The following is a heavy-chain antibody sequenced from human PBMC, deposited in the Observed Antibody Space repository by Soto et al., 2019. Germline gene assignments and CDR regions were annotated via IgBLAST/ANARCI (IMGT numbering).Heavy chain of an antibody. CDR3: EREIMPLTNDWFFDL. CDR2: IFDSGST. V-gene: IGHV4-30-4*02. Sequence: SDTLALSCTVSGVSMYVEVHSWSWIRHPPGKDLEWIGYIFDSGSTYYNPSFKSRLSISVDTSKNLFSLRLSSVTAADTAVYYCEREIMPLTNDWFFDLWVRGTLVTVSS. J-gene: IGHJ2*01. CDR1: GVSMYVEVHS. D-gene: IGHD4-4*01.